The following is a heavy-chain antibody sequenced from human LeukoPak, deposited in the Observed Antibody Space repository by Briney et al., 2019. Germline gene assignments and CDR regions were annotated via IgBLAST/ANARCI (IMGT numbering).Heavy chain of an antibody. V-gene: IGHV4-39*01. Sequence: SETLSLTCTVSGGSIRSSYYYWGWIRQPPGKGLEWIGSIYDSGSTYYNPSLKSRVTISVDTSKNQFSLKLNSVTAADTAVYYCARQGEYSSSTSCYIYYYYYGMTSGAKGPRSPSP. D-gene: IGHD2-2*02. J-gene: IGHJ6*02. CDR2: IYDSGST. CDR3: ARQGEYSSSTSCYIYYYYYGMTS. CDR1: GGSIRSSYYY.